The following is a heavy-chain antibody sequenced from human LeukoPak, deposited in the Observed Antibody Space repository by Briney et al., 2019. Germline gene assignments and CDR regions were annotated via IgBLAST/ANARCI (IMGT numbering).Heavy chain of an antibody. Sequence: SETLSLTCAVYGGSFSGYYWSWIRQPPGKGLEWIGSIYYSGSTYYNPSLKSRVTISVDTSKNQFPLRLSSVTATDTAVYYCAPFWSGYYLRDWFDPWGQGTLVTVSS. CDR3: APFWSGYYLRDWFDP. CDR2: IYYSGST. V-gene: IGHV4-34*01. CDR1: GGSFSGYY. D-gene: IGHD3-3*01. J-gene: IGHJ5*02.